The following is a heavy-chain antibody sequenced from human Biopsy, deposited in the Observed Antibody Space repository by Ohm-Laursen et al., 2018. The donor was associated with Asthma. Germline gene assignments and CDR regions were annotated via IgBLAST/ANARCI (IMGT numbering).Heavy chain of an antibody. CDR1: GGTFSNFA. J-gene: IGHJ6*02. CDR2: IMTVFGTT. D-gene: IGHD6-19*01. Sequence: SSVKVSCKAPGGTFSNFAISWVRQAPGQGLEWLGGIMTVFGTTKYAQKFQGRVTITADESTSTAYMEVTSLRSEDTAIYYCARCQIGYSSGWSLLLKKIYYSGMDVWGQGTAVTVSS. V-gene: IGHV1-69*01. CDR3: ARCQIGYSSGWSLLLKKIYYSGMDV.